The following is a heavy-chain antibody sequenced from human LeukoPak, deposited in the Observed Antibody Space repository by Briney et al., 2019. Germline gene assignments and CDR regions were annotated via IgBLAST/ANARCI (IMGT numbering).Heavy chain of an antibody. Sequence: SETLSLTCTVSGGSISSSSYYWGWIRQPPGKGLEWIGSIYYSGSTYYNPSLKGRVTISADTSKNQFSLKLSSVTAADTAVYYCARAHTSLYYFDYWGQGTLVTVSS. J-gene: IGHJ4*02. CDR1: GGSISSSSYY. CDR3: ARAHTSLYYFDY. V-gene: IGHV4-39*07. D-gene: IGHD2-2*02. CDR2: IYYSGST.